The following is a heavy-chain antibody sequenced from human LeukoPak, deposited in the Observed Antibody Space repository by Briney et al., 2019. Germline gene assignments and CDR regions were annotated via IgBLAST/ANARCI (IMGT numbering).Heavy chain of an antibody. CDR1: GFAFRTYA. V-gene: IGHV3-48*01. D-gene: IGHD5-18*01. CDR3: AREPSDNAYRHIDS. J-gene: IGHJ4*02. Sequence: GESLRLSCVASGFAFRTYAMNWVRQAPGKGLEWLSYISPDSRTIFYADSVEGRFTISRDNGKNSVYLEINSLRAEDTAVYFCAREPSDNAYRHIDSWGQGSLVAVSS. CDR2: ISPDSRTI.